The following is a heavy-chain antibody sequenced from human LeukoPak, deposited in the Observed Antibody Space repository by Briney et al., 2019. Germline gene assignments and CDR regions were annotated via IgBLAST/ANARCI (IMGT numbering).Heavy chain of an antibody. CDR3: ARVSSSSWWSYYYYYMDV. J-gene: IGHJ6*03. V-gene: IGHV3-53*01. Sequence: GGSLRLSCAASGFTVSSNYMSWVRQAPGKGLEWVSVIYSGGSTYYADSVKGRFTISRDNSKNTLYLQMNSLRAEDTAVYYCARVSSSSWWSYYYYYMDVWGKGTTVTVSS. D-gene: IGHD6-13*01. CDR2: IYSGGST. CDR1: GFTVSSNY.